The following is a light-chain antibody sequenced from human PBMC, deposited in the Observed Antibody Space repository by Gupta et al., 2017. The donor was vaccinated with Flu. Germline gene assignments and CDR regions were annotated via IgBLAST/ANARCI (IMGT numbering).Light chain of an antibody. CDR1: QSLVYDDGNTY. J-gene: IGKJ1*01. Sequence: DVVMTQSPLSLPVTLRQPASIACRSSQSLVYDDGNTYLTWFQQRPGQSPRRLIYKVSDRDSGVPDRFSGSGSGTDFTLTISRVAAEDVGVSYCMQGTHWPPTLGQGTKVEIK. CDR3: MQGTHWPPT. CDR2: KVS. V-gene: IGKV2-30*01.